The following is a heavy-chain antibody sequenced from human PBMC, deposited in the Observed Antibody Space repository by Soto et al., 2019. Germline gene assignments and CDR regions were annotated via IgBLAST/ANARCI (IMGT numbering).Heavy chain of an antibody. J-gene: IGHJ4*02. Sequence: GGSLRLSCAASGFTVSSNYMSWVRQAPGKGLEWVSVIYSGGSTYYADSVRGRFTISRDNSKNTLYLQMNSLRAEDTAVYYCATDYGGNSGVCFDYWGQGTLVTVPQ. CDR3: ATDYGGNSGVCFDY. V-gene: IGHV3-53*01. D-gene: IGHD4-17*01. CDR1: GFTVSSNY. CDR2: IYSGGST.